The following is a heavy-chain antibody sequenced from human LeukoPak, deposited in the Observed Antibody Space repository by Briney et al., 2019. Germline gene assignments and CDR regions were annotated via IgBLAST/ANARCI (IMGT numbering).Heavy chain of an antibody. V-gene: IGHV1-3*01. CDR1: GYTFTSYA. CDR3: ARDGGMTPLDY. Sequence: ASVKVSCKASGYTFTSYAMHWVRQAPGQRLEWMGWINAGNGNTKYSQKFQGRVTITRDTSASTAYMELSRLRSDDTAVYYCARDGGMTPLDYWGQGTLVTVSS. D-gene: IGHD1-26*01. J-gene: IGHJ4*02. CDR2: INAGNGNT.